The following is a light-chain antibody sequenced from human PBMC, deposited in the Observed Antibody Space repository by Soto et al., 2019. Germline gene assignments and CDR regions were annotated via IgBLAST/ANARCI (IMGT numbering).Light chain of an antibody. V-gene: IGKV3-15*01. J-gene: IGKJ2*01. Sequence: EIVLTQSPGTLSLSPGERGILSCRASQSVSSNLAWYQQKPGQAPRLLIYGASTRATGIPARFSGSGSGTEFTLTISSLQSEDFAVYYCQQYNNWPPYTFGQGTKLEIK. CDR3: QQYNNWPPYT. CDR2: GAS. CDR1: QSVSSN.